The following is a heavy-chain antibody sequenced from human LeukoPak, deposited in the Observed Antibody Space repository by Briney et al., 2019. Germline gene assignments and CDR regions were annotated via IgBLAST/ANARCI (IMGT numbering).Heavy chain of an antibody. CDR1: GVTFSRLV. CDR2: LSQFFRRT. J-gene: IGHJ5*02. D-gene: IGHD3-10*01. Sequence: SVKVSCKASGVTFSRLVVSWVRQAPGQGLEWMGGLSQFFRRTNYTQKSQGRLTISTDESSSTAYMELSDLRSDDTAVYYCATSESGRSWDWFAPWGQGTLVTVSS. V-gene: IGHV1-69*05. CDR3: ATSESGRSWDWFAP.